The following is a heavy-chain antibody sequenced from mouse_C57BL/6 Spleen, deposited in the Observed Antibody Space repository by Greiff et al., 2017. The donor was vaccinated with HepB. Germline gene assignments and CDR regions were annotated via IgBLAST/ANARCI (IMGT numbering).Heavy chain of an antibody. V-gene: IGHV1-42*01. CDR2: INPSTGGT. J-gene: IGHJ1*03. CDR1: GYSFTGYY. CDR3: ARGPTVVATMYFDV. Sequence: VQLQQSGPELVKPGASVKISCKASGYSFTGYYMNWVKQSPEKSLEWIGEINPSTGGTTYNQKFKAKATLTVEKSSSTAYMQLESLTSEDSAVYYCARGPTVVATMYFDVWCTGTTVTVSS. D-gene: IGHD1-1*01.